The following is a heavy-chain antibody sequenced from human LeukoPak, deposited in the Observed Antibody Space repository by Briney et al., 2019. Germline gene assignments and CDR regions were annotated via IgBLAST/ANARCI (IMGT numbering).Heavy chain of an antibody. V-gene: IGHV4-59*08. CDR1: GGSISSYY. J-gene: IGHJ6*02. Sequence: SETLSLTCTVSGGSISSYYWSWIRQPPGKGLEWIGYIYYSGSTNYNPSLKSRVTISVDTSKNQFSLKLSSVSAADTAVYYCARNYYYYGMDVWGQGTTVTVSS. CDR2: IYYSGST. CDR3: ARNYYYYGMDV.